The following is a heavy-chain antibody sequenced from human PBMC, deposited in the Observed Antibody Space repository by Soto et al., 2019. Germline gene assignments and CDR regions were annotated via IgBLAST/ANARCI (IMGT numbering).Heavy chain of an antibody. CDR1: GYNFTNYW. Sequence: EVLLVQSGAEVTKPGESLKISCKGSGYNFTNYWIGWVRQMPGKGLEWMGIIYPGDSDTRYSPSFQGQVTISADKSISAAYRQWSSLKASDTAMYYCARQEGATVLFYDGMDVWGQGTTVTVSS. CDR2: IYPGDSDT. CDR3: ARQEGATVLFYDGMDV. D-gene: IGHD1-26*01. J-gene: IGHJ6*02. V-gene: IGHV5-51*01.